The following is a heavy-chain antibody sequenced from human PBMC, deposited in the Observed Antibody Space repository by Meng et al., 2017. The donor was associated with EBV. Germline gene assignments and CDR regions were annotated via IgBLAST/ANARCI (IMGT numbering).Heavy chain of an antibody. D-gene: IGHD6-19*01. J-gene: IGHJ4*02. CDR1: GFTFSDYY. Sequence: QVQLVQSGGGLGKPGGSLRLSCAASGFTFSDYYMGWIRQAPGKGLEWVSYISSSSSYTNYADSVKGRFTISRDNAKNTLYLQMNSLRAEDTAVYYCAREGMDSGKDYWGQGTLVTVSS. CDR2: ISSSSSYT. CDR3: AREGMDSGKDY. V-gene: IGHV3-11*06.